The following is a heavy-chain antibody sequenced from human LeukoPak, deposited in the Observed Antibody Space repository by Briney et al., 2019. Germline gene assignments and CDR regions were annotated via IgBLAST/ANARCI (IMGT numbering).Heavy chain of an antibody. V-gene: IGHV3-74*01. Sequence: GGSLRLSCAASGFTFSSYWMHWVRQAPGKGLVWVSRVNGDGSSTSYADSVKGRFTISRDNAKYTLYLQMNSLRAEDTAVYYCARDPGDGDYGYWGQGTLVTVSS. J-gene: IGHJ4*02. CDR3: ARDPGDGDYGY. CDR2: VNGDGSST. CDR1: GFTFSSYW. D-gene: IGHD4-17*01.